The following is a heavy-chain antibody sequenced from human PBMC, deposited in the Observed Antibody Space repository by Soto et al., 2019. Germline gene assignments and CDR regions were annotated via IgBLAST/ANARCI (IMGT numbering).Heavy chain of an antibody. V-gene: IGHV4-61*01. CDR3: ARGYRTSWYWFDL. D-gene: IGHD6-13*01. Sequence: QAQLQESGPGPVKPSETLSLTCTVSGGSVSGGTHYWSWIRQPPGKGLEWIGYSYNSGSTNYNPSLKSRVTISVDTSKNQFSLKLSSVTAADTAVYYCARGYRTSWYWFDLWGRGTLVPVSS. CDR2: SYNSGST. J-gene: IGHJ2*01. CDR1: GGSVSGGTHY.